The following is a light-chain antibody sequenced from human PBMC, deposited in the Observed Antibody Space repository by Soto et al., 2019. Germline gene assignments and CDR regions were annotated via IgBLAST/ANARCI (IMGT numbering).Light chain of an antibody. J-gene: IGLJ3*02. CDR3: NSHGGSNNFWV. CDR1: SSDVGAYNS. CDR2: EVN. V-gene: IGLV2-8*01. Sequence: QSALTQPPCASGSPGQSGTISCTGTSSDVGAYNSVSWYQQHPGKAPRLMIYEVNKRPSGVPDRFSGSKSGNMASLTVSGLQAEDEADYYCNSHGGSNNFWVFGGGTKVTVL.